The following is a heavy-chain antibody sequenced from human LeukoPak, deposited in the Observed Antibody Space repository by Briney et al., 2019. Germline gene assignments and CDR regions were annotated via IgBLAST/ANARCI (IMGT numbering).Heavy chain of an antibody. CDR3: ARKYYYGSGSYYRYMDV. J-gene: IGHJ6*03. V-gene: IGHV3-21*01. D-gene: IGHD3-10*01. CDR1: GFTFSSYS. CDR2: ISSSSSYI. Sequence: GGSLRLSCAASGFTFSSYSMSWVRQAPGKGLEWVSSISSSSSYIYYADSVKGRFTISRDNAKNSLYLQMNSLRAEDTAVYYCARKYYYGSGSYYRYMDVWGKGTTVTVSS.